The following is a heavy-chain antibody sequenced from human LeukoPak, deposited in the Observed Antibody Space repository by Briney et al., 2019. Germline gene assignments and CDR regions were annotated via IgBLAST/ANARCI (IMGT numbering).Heavy chain of an antibody. D-gene: IGHD2-2*01. V-gene: IGHV5-51*01. Sequence: GDALKIQCKCTGYRLTSYWIGWVGPMPGKGLDGMELLYPGYSDPRYKPSVQGQDTISADKSINTTSLQWSSLKASDTAMYYCARQVGHCSSTSCEAEYYFEYWGQGNLVTVSS. CDR2: LYPGYSDP. CDR3: ARQVGHCSSTSCEAEYYFEY. CDR1: GYRLTSYW. J-gene: IGHJ4*02.